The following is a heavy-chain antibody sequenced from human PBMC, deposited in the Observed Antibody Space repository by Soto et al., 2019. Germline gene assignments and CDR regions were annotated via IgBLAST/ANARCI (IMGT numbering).Heavy chain of an antibody. D-gene: IGHD2-2*01. CDR2: IIPISGTA. Sequence: QVQLVQSGAEVKKPGSSVKVSCKASGGTFSSYAISWVRQAPGQGLEWMGGIIPISGTANYEQKFQGRVTITADESTRTAYMELSSLRSADATVYYCARSQGSSTSLEVYYYYYYGMDVWGQGTTVTVSS. V-gene: IGHV1-69*01. CDR1: GGTFSSYA. CDR3: ARSQGSSTSLEVYYYYYYGMDV. J-gene: IGHJ6*02.